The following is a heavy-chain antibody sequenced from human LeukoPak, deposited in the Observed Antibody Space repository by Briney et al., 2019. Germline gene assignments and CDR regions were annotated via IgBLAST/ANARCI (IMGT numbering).Heavy chain of an antibody. D-gene: IGHD3-22*01. Sequence: SETLSLTCAVSGGSISSNNWWSWVRQPPGKGLEWIGSIYYSGSTYYNPSLKSRVTISVDTSKNQFSLKLSSVTAADTAVYYCASHGDSSSSFDYWGQGTLVTVSS. V-gene: IGHV4-39*01. CDR3: ASHGDSSSSFDY. CDR1: GGSISSNNW. J-gene: IGHJ4*02. CDR2: IYYSGST.